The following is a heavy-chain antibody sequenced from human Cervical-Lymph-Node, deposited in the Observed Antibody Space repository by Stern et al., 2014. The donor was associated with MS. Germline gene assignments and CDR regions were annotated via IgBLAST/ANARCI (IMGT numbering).Heavy chain of an antibody. D-gene: IGHD4-17*01. J-gene: IGHJ3*01. Sequence: EVQLVESGGGLVQPGGSLRLSCAASGFIFSDYNMNWVRQAPGKGPEWLSFISSSGSTIYYADSVKGRCTISRDNADNSLYLQLSGLRAEDTALYYCAKNKRDYGDYLSTDVLDVWGQGTMVTVSS. CDR1: GFIFSDYN. CDR2: ISSSGSTI. V-gene: IGHV3-48*01. CDR3: AKNKRDYGDYLSTDVLDV.